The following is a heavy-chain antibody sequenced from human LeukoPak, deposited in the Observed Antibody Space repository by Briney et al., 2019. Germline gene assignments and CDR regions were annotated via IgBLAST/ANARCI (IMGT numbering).Heavy chain of an antibody. CDR3: TTVVVPAAFARRDYYCYYMDV. CDR2: IKSKADGGTT. Sequence: GGSLRLSCAASGFTFSNAWMSWVRQAPGKGLEWVGRIKSKADGGTTDYAAPVKGRFTISRDDSKNTLYLQMNSLKTEDTAVYYCTTVVVPAAFARRDYYCYYMDVWGKGTTVTVSS. CDR1: GFTFSNAW. D-gene: IGHD2-2*01. V-gene: IGHV3-15*01. J-gene: IGHJ6*03.